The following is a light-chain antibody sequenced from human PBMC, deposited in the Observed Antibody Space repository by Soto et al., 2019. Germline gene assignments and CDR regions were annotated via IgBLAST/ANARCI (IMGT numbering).Light chain of an antibody. CDR1: QSIDSW. V-gene: IGKV1-5*03. J-gene: IGKJ1*01. CDR2: KAS. Sequence: DIQMTQSPSTLSASVGDRVTITCRASQSIDSWLAWYQQKPGKAPNLLIYKASSLESGVPSRFSGSGSGTEFTLTISSLQPDDFATYYCQQYNSYSSGTFGQGTKEDIK. CDR3: QQYNSYSSGT.